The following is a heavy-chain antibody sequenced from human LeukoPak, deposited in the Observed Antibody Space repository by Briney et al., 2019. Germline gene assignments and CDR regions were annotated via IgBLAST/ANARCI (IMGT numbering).Heavy chain of an antibody. CDR2: IYYSGST. CDR1: GGSISSGGYY. V-gene: IGHV4-31*11. D-gene: IGHD6-13*01. Sequence: SETLSHTCAVSGGSISSGGYYWSWIRQHPGKGLEWIGYIYYSGSTYYNPSLKSRVTISVDTSKNQFSLKLSSVTAADTAVYYCARESTGYSSSWADYWGQGTLVTVSS. J-gene: IGHJ4*02. CDR3: ARESTGYSSSWADY.